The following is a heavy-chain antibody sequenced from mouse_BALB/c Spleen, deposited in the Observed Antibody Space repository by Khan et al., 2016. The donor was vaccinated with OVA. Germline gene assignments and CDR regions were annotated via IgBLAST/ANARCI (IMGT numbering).Heavy chain of an antibody. CDR1: GYTFTTYW. Sequence: VQLQQSGAELAKPGASVKMSCKASGYTFTTYWMHWVKQRPGQGLEWIGYINPTSGCTDYNQKFKDKATLTADQSSSTAYMQLSSLTYADSAVYYCARDRIDYWGQGTTLTVSS. V-gene: IGHV1-7*01. CDR3: ARDRIDY. CDR2: INPTSGCT. J-gene: IGHJ2*01.